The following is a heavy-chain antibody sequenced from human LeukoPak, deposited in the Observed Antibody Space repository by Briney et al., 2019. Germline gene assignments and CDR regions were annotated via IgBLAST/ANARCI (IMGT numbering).Heavy chain of an antibody. J-gene: IGHJ4*02. CDR2: ISSSRSYI. CDR1: GFTFSSYS. V-gene: IGHV3-21*01. D-gene: IGHD6-19*01. CDR3: AREDEYSSGLLDY. Sequence: GGSLRLSCAASGFTFSSYSMNWVRQAPGKGLEWVSSISSSRSYIYYADSVKGRFTISRDNAKNSLYLQMNSLRAEDTAVYYCAREDEYSSGLLDYWGQGTLVTVSS.